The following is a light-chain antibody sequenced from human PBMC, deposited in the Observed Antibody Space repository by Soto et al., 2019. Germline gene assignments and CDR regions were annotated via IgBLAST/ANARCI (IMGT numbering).Light chain of an antibody. CDR3: QKYNSAPRT. Sequence: DIQMTQSPSSLSASVGDTVTITCRASQGISNYLAWYQQKPGQVPNLLIYAASTLQSGRPSRFSGSGTGTDLTLTISSLRPEDIATYYCQKYNSAPRTFGQGPEVEI. V-gene: IGKV1-27*01. J-gene: IGKJ1*01. CDR2: AAS. CDR1: QGISNY.